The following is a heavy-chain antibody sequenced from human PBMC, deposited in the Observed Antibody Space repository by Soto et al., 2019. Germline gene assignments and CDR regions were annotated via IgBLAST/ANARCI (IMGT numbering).Heavy chain of an antibody. CDR2: IKQDGSEK. D-gene: IGHD3-10*01. Sequence: AGGSLRLSCAASGFTFSSYWMSWVRQAPGKGLEWVADIKQDGSEKYYVDSVKGRFTISRDNAKNSLYLQMNSLRAEDTAVYYCARDLPYSGSEGGYMDVWGKGTTVTVSS. CDR1: GFTFSSYW. CDR3: ARDLPYSGSEGGYMDV. J-gene: IGHJ6*03. V-gene: IGHV3-7*01.